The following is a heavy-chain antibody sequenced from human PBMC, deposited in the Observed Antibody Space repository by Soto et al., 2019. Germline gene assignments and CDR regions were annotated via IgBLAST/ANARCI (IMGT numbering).Heavy chain of an antibody. CDR3: ARDWGGDYPLYFFDH. CDR2: INPSGTST. J-gene: IGHJ4*02. CDR1: GYTFTIYY. V-gene: IGHV1-46*01. D-gene: IGHD4-17*01. Sequence: ASVKVSCTASGYTFTIYYMHWVRQAPGQGLEWMGLINPSGTSTSYAQKFQGRVTIVRDTSTSTVYMELSSLRSEDTAVYYCARDWGGDYPLYFFDHWGQGTLVTVSS.